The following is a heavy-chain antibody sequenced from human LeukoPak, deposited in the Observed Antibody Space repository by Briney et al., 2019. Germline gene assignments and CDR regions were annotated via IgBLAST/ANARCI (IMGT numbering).Heavy chain of an antibody. Sequence: PGGSLRLSCAASGFTSSDYYMSWIRQAPGKGLEWVSYISSSGSTIYYADSVKGRFTISRDNAKNSLYLQMNSLRAKDTAVYYCARVEDGSYSAYYFDYWGQGTLVTVSS. J-gene: IGHJ4*02. D-gene: IGHD1-26*01. CDR2: ISSSGSTI. CDR1: GFTSSDYY. CDR3: ARVEDGSYSAYYFDY. V-gene: IGHV3-11*01.